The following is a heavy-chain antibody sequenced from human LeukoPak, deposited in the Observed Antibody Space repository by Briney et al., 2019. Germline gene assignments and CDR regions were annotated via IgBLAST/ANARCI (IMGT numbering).Heavy chain of an antibody. D-gene: IGHD3-22*01. CDR3: ARWHHYDSSGYRVDY. J-gene: IGHJ4*02. CDR2: ISYDGSNK. CDR1: GFTFSSYA. Sequence: GRSLRLSCAASGFTFSSYAMHWVRQAPGKGLEWVAVISYDGSNKYYADSVKGRFTISRDNSKNTLYLQMNSLRAEDMAVYYCARWHHYDSSGYRVDYWGQGTLVTVSS. V-gene: IGHV3-30-3*01.